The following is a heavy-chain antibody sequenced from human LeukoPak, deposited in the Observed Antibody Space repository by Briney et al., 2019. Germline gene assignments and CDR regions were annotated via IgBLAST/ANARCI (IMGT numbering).Heavy chain of an antibody. CDR3: ARDSGYSSSSPLDY. CDR2: IYYSGNT. CDR1: GVSISSSNSY. D-gene: IGHD6-6*01. Sequence: SETLSLTCTVSGVSISSSNSYWGWIRQPPGKGLEWIGSIYYSGNTYYNASLKSRVTISVDKSKNQFSLKLSSVTAADTAVYYCARDSGYSSSSPLDYWGQGTLVTVSS. V-gene: IGHV4-39*07. J-gene: IGHJ4*02.